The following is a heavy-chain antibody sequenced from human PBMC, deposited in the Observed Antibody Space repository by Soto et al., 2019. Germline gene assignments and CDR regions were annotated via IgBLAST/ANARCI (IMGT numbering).Heavy chain of an antibody. V-gene: IGHV3-30*18. CDR1: GFTFSSYG. CDR3: AKDLSIQLVPGSWFDP. Sequence: QVQLVESGGGVVQPGRSLRLSCAASGFTFSSYGMHWVRQAPGKGLEWVAVISYDGSNKYYADSVKGRFTISRDNSKNXRYLQMNSLRAEDTAVYYCAKDLSIQLVPGSWFDPWGQGTLVTVSS. CDR2: ISYDGSNK. J-gene: IGHJ5*02. D-gene: IGHD6-13*01.